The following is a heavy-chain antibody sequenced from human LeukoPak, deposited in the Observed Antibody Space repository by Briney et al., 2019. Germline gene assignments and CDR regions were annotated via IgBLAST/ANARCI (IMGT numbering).Heavy chain of an antibody. V-gene: IGHV3-23*01. D-gene: IGHD1-7*01. CDR3: AKDRLELPRFSLDY. CDR1: GFTFTSHG. Sequence: GGSLRLSCAASGFTFTSHGLNWVRQAPGKGLVWVSGISVNGGDTYYADSVKGRFTISRDNSKNTLYLQMNSLRAEDTAVYYCAKDRLELPRFSLDYWGQGTLVTVSS. CDR2: ISVNGGDT. J-gene: IGHJ4*02.